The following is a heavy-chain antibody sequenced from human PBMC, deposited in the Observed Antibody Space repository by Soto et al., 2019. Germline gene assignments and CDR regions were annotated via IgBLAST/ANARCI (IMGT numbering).Heavy chain of an antibody. J-gene: IGHJ4*02. CDR3: ARGVRKWDLLTVPGTLDY. D-gene: IGHD1-26*01. Sequence: EVQLVESGGGLVQPGGSLRLSCAASGFTFSSYSMNWVRQAPGKGLEWVSYISSSSSAIYYADSLRGRFTISRDNAKNSLYLQVSSLRDDDTAVYYWARGVRKWDLLTVPGTLDYWGQGTLVTVSS. CDR2: ISSSSSAI. V-gene: IGHV3-48*02. CDR1: GFTFSSYS.